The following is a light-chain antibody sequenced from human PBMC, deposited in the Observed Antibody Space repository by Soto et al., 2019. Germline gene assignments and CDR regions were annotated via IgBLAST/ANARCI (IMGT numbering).Light chain of an antibody. J-gene: IGKJ2*01. V-gene: IGKV3-20*01. CDR2: GAS. CDR1: QSVSSSY. CDR3: QQCGSSPIT. Sequence: EIVLTQSPGTLSLSPGERATLSCRASQSVSSSYLAWYQQKPGQAPRLLIYGASSRATGIPDRFSGSGSGTVFTLTISRLEPEDFAVYYCQQCGSSPITFGQGTKLEIK.